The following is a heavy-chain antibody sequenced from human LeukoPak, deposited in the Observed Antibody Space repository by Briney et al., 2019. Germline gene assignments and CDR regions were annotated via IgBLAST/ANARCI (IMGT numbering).Heavy chain of an antibody. V-gene: IGHV3-30*02. CDR1: GFTFSSYG. D-gene: IGHD3-10*01. Sequence: GGSLRLSCAASGFTFSSYGMHWVRQAPGKGLEWVAFIRYDGDNKYYADSVEGRFTISRDNSKNTLYLQMNSLRAEDTAVYYCAQDLGQFRCFDYWGQGTLVTVSS. CDR3: AQDLGQFRCFDY. CDR2: IRYDGDNK. J-gene: IGHJ4*02.